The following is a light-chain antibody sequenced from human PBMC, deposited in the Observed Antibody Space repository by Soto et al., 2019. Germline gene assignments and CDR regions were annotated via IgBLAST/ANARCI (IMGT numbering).Light chain of an antibody. CDR2: EVT. V-gene: IGLV2-14*01. J-gene: IGLJ2*01. CDR1: SSDVGGYIF. Sequence: QSALTQPASVSGSPGQSITIPCTGTSSDVGGYIFVSWYQQHPGKSPKLMIYEVTNRPSGVSNRFSGSKSGNTASLTISGLQAEDEADYYCSSYTSSTTVVFGGGTQLTVL. CDR3: SSYTSSTTVV.